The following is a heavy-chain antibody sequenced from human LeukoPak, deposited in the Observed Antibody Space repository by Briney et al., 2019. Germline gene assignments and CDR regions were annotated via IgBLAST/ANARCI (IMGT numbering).Heavy chain of an antibody. CDR1: GFTFSSYS. Sequence: KTGGSLRLSCAASGFTFSSYSMNWVRQVPGKGLECVSSSSSSSIYYADSVKGRFTISRDDAKNSLYLQMNSLRAEDTAVYYCARTATDTGEFDYWGQGTLVTVSS. V-gene: IGHV3-21*01. CDR3: ARTATDTGEFDY. CDR2: SSSSSI. D-gene: IGHD6-13*01. J-gene: IGHJ4*02.